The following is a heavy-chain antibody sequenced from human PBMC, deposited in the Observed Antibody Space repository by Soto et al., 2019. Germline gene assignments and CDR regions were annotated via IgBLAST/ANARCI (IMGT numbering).Heavy chain of an antibody. V-gene: IGHV1-8*02. J-gene: IGHJ6*02. D-gene: IGHD2-2*01. Sequence: RASVKVSCKASGYDFTAYDINWVRQASGQGLEWMGWMNPINGATGSARRFQGRVSMTRNTATATAYLELTSLRSDDSAVYFCGRGPSPRAPAGGTPYYYAMDVWGQGTTVTVS. CDR3: GRGPSPRAPAGGTPYYYAMDV. CDR1: GYDFTAYD. CDR2: MNPINGAT.